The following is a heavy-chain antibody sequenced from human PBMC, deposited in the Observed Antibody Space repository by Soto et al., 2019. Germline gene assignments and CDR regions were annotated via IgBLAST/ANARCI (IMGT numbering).Heavy chain of an antibody. CDR1: GGSISSYY. V-gene: IGHV4-59*01. Sequence: SETLSLTCTVSGGSISSYYWSWIRQPPGKGLEWIGYIYYSGSTNYNPSLKSRVTISVDTSKNQFSLKLSSVTAADTAVYYCARDKRIAVAGKGVYYYGMDVWGQGTTVT. J-gene: IGHJ6*02. CDR2: IYYSGST. CDR3: ARDKRIAVAGKGVYYYGMDV. D-gene: IGHD6-19*01.